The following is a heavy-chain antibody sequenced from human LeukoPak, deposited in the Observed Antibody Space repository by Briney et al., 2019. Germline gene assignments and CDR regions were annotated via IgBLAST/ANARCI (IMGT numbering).Heavy chain of an antibody. D-gene: IGHD3-3*01. V-gene: IGHV4-34*01. Sequence: PSETLSLTCAVYGGSFSGYYWSWVRQPPGKGLEWIGEINHSGSTNYNPSLKSRVTISVDTSKNQFSLKLSSVTAADTAVYYCARGVATIFGVVIIRKYDAFDIWGQGTMVTVSS. CDR2: INHSGST. J-gene: IGHJ3*02. CDR1: GGSFSGYY. CDR3: ARGVATIFGVVIIRKYDAFDI.